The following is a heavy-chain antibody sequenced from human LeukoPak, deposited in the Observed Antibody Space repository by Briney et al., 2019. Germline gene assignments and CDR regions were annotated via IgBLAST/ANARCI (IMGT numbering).Heavy chain of an antibody. CDR3: ARVPIVVVPAAPPGDYYYYMDV. J-gene: IGHJ6*03. V-gene: IGHV3-53*01. CDR1: GFTVSSNY. CDR2: IYSGGST. Sequence: GGSLRLSCAASGFTVSSNYMSWVRQAPGKGLEWVSVIYSGGSTFYADSVKGRFTISRDNSKNTLYLQMNSLRAEDTAVYYCARVPIVVVPAAPPGDYYYYMDVWGKGTTVTVSS. D-gene: IGHD2-2*01.